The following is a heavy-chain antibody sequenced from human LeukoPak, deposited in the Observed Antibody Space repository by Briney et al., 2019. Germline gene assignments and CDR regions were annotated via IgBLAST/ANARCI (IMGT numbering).Heavy chain of an antibody. CDR3: ARGATVTTLMD. D-gene: IGHD4-17*01. V-gene: IGHV1-46*01. Sequence: ASVKVSCKASGYTFTSYYMHWVRQAPGQGLEWMGIINPSGGSTSYAQKFQGRVTMTRNTSISTAYMELSSLRSEDTAVYYCARGATVTTLMDWGQGTLVTVSS. CDR1: GYTFTSYY. CDR2: INPSGGST. J-gene: IGHJ4*02.